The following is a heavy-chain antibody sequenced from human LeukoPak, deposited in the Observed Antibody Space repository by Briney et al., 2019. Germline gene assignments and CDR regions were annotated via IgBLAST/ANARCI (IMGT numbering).Heavy chain of an antibody. CDR1: GFTFDDYG. J-gene: IGHJ4*02. CDR3: ARAYSSGWTGFDY. Sequence: GGSLRLSCAASGFTFDDYGMSWVRQAPGKGLEWVSGINWNGGSTGYADSVKGRVTISRDNAKESLYLQMNGLRDEDTALYYCARAYSSGWTGFDYWGPGTLVTVSS. V-gene: IGHV3-20*04. CDR2: INWNGGST. D-gene: IGHD6-19*01.